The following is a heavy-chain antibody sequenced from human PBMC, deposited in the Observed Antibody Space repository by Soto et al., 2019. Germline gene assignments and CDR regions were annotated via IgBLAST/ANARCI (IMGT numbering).Heavy chain of an antibody. CDR2: ISGHEGKT. CDR1: GYRFTNHG. V-gene: IGHV1-18*01. CDR3: ASDFYPLAYYFDL. Sequence: QVQLVQSGAEVKKPGASLKVSCKASGYRFTNHGISWVRQAPGQGLEWMGWISGHEGKTKYARKFQGRVTMTTDTSTSTAYMEMNSLRYDDTAVYYCASDFYPLAYYFDLWGQGTLVTVSS. J-gene: IGHJ4*02.